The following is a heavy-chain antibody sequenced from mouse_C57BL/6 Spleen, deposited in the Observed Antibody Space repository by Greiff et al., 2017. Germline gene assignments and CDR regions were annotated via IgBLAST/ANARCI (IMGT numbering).Heavy chain of an antibody. J-gene: IGHJ2*01. D-gene: IGHD1-1*01. CDR3: ARPAFYYGSSYLDY. V-gene: IGHV14-3*01. Sequence: EVQLQQSVAELVRPGASVKLSCTASGFNIKSTYMHWVKQRPGQGLEWIGRIDPADGNTNYAPKFQGKATLTADTSSNTAYLQLSSLTSEDTAIHYWARPAFYYGSSYLDYWGQGTTLTVPS. CDR2: IDPADGNT. CDR1: GFNIKSTY.